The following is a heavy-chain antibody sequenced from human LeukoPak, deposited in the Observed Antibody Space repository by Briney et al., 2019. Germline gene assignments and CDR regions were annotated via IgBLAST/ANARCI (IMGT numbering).Heavy chain of an antibody. V-gene: IGHV3-66*01. CDR3: ARDLGTGYYGSGSYTGPNWFGP. CDR1: GFTVSSNY. Sequence: GGSLRLSCAASGFTVSSNYMSWVRQAPGKGLEWVSVIYSGGSTYYADSVKGRFSISRDNSKNTLYLQMNSLRAEDTAVYYCARDLGTGYYGSGSYTGPNWFGPWGQGTLVTVSS. CDR2: IYSGGST. D-gene: IGHD3-10*01. J-gene: IGHJ5*02.